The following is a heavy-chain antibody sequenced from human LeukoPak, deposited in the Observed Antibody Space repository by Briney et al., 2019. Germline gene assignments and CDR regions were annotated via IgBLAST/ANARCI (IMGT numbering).Heavy chain of an antibody. CDR1: GFTFSTYS. CDR3: ARAMNYYDSSGTYFAIPSTY. CDR2: ISSSSSYI. J-gene: IGHJ4*02. Sequence: GGSLRLSCAASGFTFSTYSMNWVRQAPGKGLEWVSSISSSSSYIYYADSLKGRFTISRDNAKNSLYLQMNSLRAEDTAVYYCARAMNYYDSSGTYFAIPSTYWGQGSLVTVSS. V-gene: IGHV3-21*01. D-gene: IGHD3-22*01.